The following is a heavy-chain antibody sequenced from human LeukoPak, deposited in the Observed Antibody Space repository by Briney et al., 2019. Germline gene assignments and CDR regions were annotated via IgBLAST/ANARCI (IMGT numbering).Heavy chain of an antibody. CDR1: GYTFTSYD. CDR2: MNPNSGHT. Sequence: ASVKVSCKASGYTFTSYDIIWVRQASGQGLEWMGWMNPNSGHTGYAQKFQGRVTMTRDTSISTAYMELSRLRSDDTAVYYCAREGYCISTTCSSFDYWGQGTLVTVSS. V-gene: IGHV1-8*01. CDR3: AREGYCISTTCSSFDY. J-gene: IGHJ4*02. D-gene: IGHD2-2*01.